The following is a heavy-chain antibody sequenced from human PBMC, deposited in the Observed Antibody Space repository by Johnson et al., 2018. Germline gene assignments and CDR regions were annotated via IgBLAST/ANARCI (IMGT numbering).Heavy chain of an antibody. CDR3: AKDLYCSGGSCYLDLDYYYYMDL. CDR1: GFTFSSYG. CDR2: ISYDGSNK. J-gene: IGHJ6*03. V-gene: IGHV3-30*18. D-gene: IGHD2-15*01. Sequence: QVQLVQSGGGVVQPGRSLRLSCAASGFTFSSYGMHWVRQAPGTGLEWVAVISYDGSNKYYAASVKGRFTISRANSKNTLYLQMNSLRGEDTAVYYCAKDLYCSGGSCYLDLDYYYYMDLWGKGTTVTVSS.